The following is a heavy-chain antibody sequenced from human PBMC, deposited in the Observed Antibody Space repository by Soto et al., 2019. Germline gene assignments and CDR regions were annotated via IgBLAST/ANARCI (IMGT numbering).Heavy chain of an antibody. D-gene: IGHD2-15*01. V-gene: IGHV3-21*04. CDR1: GLNFEKCS. J-gene: IGHJ4*02. CDR3: ATDTGDIEVVPATT. CDR2: ISPSSTYI. Sequence: GSLRLSCAASGLNFEKCSMNWVRQPPGKGPEWLASISPSSTYIRYADSVKGRFTISRDNARNSLSLQMMNLRADDTAIYYCATDTGDIEVVPATTWGQGTLVTVSS.